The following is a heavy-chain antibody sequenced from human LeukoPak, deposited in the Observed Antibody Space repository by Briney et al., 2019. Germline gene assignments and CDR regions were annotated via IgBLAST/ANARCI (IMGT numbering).Heavy chain of an antibody. V-gene: IGHV4-34*01. CDR3: ARAWVVGATPLDY. CDR1: GGSFSGYY. Sequence: SETLSLTCAVYGGSFSGYYWSWIRQPPGKGLEWIGEINHSGSTNYNPSLKSRVTISVDTLKNQFSLKLSSVTAADTAVYYCARAWVVGATPLDYWGQGTLVTVSS. D-gene: IGHD1-26*01. CDR2: INHSGST. J-gene: IGHJ4*02.